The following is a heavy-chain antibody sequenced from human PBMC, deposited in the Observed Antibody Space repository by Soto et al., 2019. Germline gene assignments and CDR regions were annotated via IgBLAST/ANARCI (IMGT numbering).Heavy chain of an antibody. D-gene: IGHD6-13*01. V-gene: IGHV3-74*01. CDR1: GFTFSSYW. J-gene: IGHJ1*01. Sequence: LRLSCAASGFTFSSYWMHWVRQAPGKGLVWVSRINSDGSSTSYADSMKGRFTISRDNAKNTLYLQMNSLRAEDTAVYYCASTYSSSWYHPAEYFQHWGQGTLVTVSS. CDR3: ASTYSSSWYHPAEYFQH. CDR2: INSDGSST.